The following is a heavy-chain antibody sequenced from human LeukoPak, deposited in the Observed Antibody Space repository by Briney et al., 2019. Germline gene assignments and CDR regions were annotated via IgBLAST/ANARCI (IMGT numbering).Heavy chain of an antibody. Sequence: GESLKISCKGSGYSFTSYWIGWVRQMPGKGLEWMGIIYPGDSDTRYSPSFQGQVTISADKSISTAYLQWGSLKASDTAMYYCARATNFDWSNRYFDYWGQGTLVTVSS. J-gene: IGHJ4*02. CDR2: IYPGDSDT. D-gene: IGHD3-9*01. V-gene: IGHV5-51*01. CDR3: ARATNFDWSNRYFDY. CDR1: GYSFTSYW.